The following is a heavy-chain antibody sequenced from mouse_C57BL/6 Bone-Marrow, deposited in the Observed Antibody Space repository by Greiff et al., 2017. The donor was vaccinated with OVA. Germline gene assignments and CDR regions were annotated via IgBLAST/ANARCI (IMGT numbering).Heavy chain of an antibody. CDR3: ARYRISRLLRFYYFDY. CDR2: ISYSGST. D-gene: IGHD2-2*01. CDR1: GYSITSDY. J-gene: IGHJ2*01. V-gene: IGHV3-8*01. Sequence: EVQLQQSGPGLAKPSQTLSLTCSVTGYSITSDYWNWIRKFPGNKLEYMGYISYSGSTYYNPSLKSRISITRDTSKKQYYLQLNSVTTEDTATYYCARYRISRLLRFYYFDYWGQGTTLTVSS.